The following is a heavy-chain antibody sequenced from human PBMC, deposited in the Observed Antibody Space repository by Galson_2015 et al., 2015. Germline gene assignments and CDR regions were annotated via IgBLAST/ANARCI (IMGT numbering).Heavy chain of an antibody. V-gene: IGHV4-59*11. CDR2: IYNSGNS. Sequence: ETLSLTCTVSGGSISGHYWTWIRQPPGKGLEWIGYIYNSGNSNSDPSLKSRVTMSVDTSKNHFSLKLTSVTAADTAVYYCARYYCSGGICYHLDSWGQGTLVTVSS. CDR1: GGSISGHY. CDR3: ARYYCSGGICYHLDS. J-gene: IGHJ4*02. D-gene: IGHD2-15*01.